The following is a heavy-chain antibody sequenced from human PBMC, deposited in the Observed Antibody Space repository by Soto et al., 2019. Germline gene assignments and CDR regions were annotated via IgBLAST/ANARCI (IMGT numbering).Heavy chain of an antibody. V-gene: IGHV1-3*01. CDR2: INAGNGNT. Sequence: ASVKVSFKASGYTFTSYAMHWVRQAPGQRLEWMGWINAGNGNTKYSQKFQGRVTITRDTSASTAYMELSSLRSEDTAVYYCASDYYDSSGPGAFDYWGQGTLVTVSS. J-gene: IGHJ4*02. CDR1: GYTFTSYA. D-gene: IGHD3-22*01. CDR3: ASDYYDSSGPGAFDY.